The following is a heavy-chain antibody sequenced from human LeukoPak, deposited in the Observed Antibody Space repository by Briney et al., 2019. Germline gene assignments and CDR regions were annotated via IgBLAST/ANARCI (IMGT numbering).Heavy chain of an antibody. V-gene: IGHV3-9*01. D-gene: IGHD2-21*02. CDR1: GFTFDDYA. J-gene: IGHJ2*01. Sequence: PGGSLRVSCVASGFTFDDYAMHWVRQAPGKGLEWVSGISWNSGSIGYADSVKGRFTISRDNAKNSLYLQMNSLRAEDTALYYCAKDPRSYCGGDCSHWYFDLWGCGTLVTVSS. CDR3: AKDPRSYCGGDCSHWYFDL. CDR2: ISWNSGSI.